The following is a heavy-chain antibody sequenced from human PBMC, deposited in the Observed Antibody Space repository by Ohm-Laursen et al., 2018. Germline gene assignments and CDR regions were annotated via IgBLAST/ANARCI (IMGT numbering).Heavy chain of an antibody. V-gene: IGHV3-21*04. D-gene: IGHD4-11*01. CDR3: AKRDVSNYHCFDS. J-gene: IGHJ4*02. Sequence: SLRLSCSSSGFIFSDYGMHWVCHAPGKGLEWVSSINSSSSYIYYADSVKGRFTIPRDNAKKTLYLQMNSLRAEDTAVYYCAKRDVSNYHCFDSWGQGTLVTVSS. CDR2: INSSSSYI. CDR1: GFIFSDYG.